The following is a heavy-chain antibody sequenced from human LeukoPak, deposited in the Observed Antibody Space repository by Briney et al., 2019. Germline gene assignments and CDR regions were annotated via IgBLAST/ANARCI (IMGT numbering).Heavy chain of an antibody. CDR2: INHSGST. J-gene: IGHJ4*02. CDR3: ARRAIPLLRFFDWSYLPFDY. V-gene: IGHV4-34*01. Sequence: SETLSLTCAVYGGSFSSYYWSWIRQPPGKGLEWIGEINHSGSTNYNPSLKSRVTISVDTSKNQFSLKLSSVTAADTAVYYCARRAIPLLRFFDWSYLPFDYWGQGTLVTVSS. D-gene: IGHD3-9*01. CDR1: GGSFSSYY.